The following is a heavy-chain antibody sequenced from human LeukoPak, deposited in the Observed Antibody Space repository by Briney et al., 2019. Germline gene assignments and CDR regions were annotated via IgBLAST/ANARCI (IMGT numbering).Heavy chain of an antibody. D-gene: IGHD6-13*01. V-gene: IGHV1-2*02. CDR2: INPNSGGT. CDR3: ARERYRDSSPQDFDY. Sequence: ASVKVSCKASGYTFTGYYMHWVRQAPGQGLEWMGWINPNSGGTNYAQKFQGRVTMTRDTSTSTVYMELSSLRSEDTAVYYCARERYRDSSPQDFDYWGQGTLVTVSS. J-gene: IGHJ4*02. CDR1: GYTFTGYY.